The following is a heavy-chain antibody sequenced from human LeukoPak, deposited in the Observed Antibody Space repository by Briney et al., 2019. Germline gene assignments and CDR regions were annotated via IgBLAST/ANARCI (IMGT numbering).Heavy chain of an antibody. CDR3: ARDSYSSSWYLAFDI. CDR2: IYTSGST. J-gene: IGHJ3*02. D-gene: IGHD6-13*01. V-gene: IGHV4-61*02. Sequence: ASETLSLTCTVSGGPISSGSYYWSWIRQPAGKGLEWIGRIYTSGSTNYNPSLKSRVTISVDTSKNQFSLKLSSVTAADTAVYYCARDSYSSSWYLAFDIWGQGTMVTVSS. CDR1: GGPISSGSYY.